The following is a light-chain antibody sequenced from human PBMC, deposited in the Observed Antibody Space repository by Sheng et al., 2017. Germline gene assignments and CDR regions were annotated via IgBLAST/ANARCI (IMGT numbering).Light chain of an antibody. CDR1: QDISMD. CDR2: ASY. V-gene: IGKV1-6*01. CDR3: LQDYTFPWT. Sequence: AIQMTQSPSSLSASVGDRVTISCRSSQDISMDLAWYQQKPGKAPKLLIYASYTLQSGVPSRFSGSGSGTDFTLTISSLQPEDFATYYCLQDYTFPWTFGQVTKVE. J-gene: IGKJ1*01.